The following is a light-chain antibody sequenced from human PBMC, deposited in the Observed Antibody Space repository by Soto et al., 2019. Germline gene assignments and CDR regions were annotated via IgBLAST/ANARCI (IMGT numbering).Light chain of an antibody. J-gene: IGKJ5*01. V-gene: IGKV3-20*01. Sequence: EIVLTQSPGTLSLSPVERATLSCRASQSVSSSYIAWYQQKPGQAPRLLMYDASSRATGIPDRFSGSGSGTDFTLTISRLEPEDFAVYYCQQYGSSPLITFGQGTRLE. CDR2: DAS. CDR3: QQYGSSPLIT. CDR1: QSVSSSY.